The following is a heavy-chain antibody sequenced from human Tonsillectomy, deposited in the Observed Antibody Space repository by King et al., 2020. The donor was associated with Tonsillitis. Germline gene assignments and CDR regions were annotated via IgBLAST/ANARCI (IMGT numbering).Heavy chain of an antibody. Sequence: VQLVESGGGVVQPGRSLRLSCAASGFIFSGFGMHWVRQAPGKGLEWVALIWDDGSNKYYADSVKGRFTISRDNSKNTLYLQMNSLRAEGTAVYYCARDLEGGYCSSTSCNDAFDIWGQGTMVTVSS. CDR2: IWDDGSNK. J-gene: IGHJ3*02. D-gene: IGHD2-2*01. CDR1: GFIFSGFG. V-gene: IGHV3-33*01. CDR3: ARDLEGGYCSSTSCNDAFDI.